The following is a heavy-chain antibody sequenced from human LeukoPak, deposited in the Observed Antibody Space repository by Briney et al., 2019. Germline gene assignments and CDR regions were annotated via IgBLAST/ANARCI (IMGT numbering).Heavy chain of an antibody. CDR3: ARHRYTSSSSYFDF. CDR1: GGSISGYY. V-gene: IGHV4-59*08. Sequence: SETLSLTCTVSGGSISGYYWTWIRQPPGKGLEWIGYIYSSGSTNFNPSLKSRVTISVDTSKNQFSLRLSSVTAADTAVYYCARHRYTSSSSYFDFWGQGTLVTVSS. D-gene: IGHD6-6*01. J-gene: IGHJ4*02. CDR2: IYSSGST.